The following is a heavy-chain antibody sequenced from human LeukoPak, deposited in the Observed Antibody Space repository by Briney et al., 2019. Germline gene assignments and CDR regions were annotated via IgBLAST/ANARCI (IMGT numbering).Heavy chain of an antibody. J-gene: IGHJ6*02. D-gene: IGHD6-6*01. CDR3: ARDSVAAIGAGYYYYGMDV. CDR1: GGSLSAYY. Sequence: SETLSLTCAVYGGSLSAYYWSWIRQSPGKGLEWIGYIFYSGSTHYNPSLKSRVTMSVDTSKNQFSLKLTSVTAADTAVYYCARDSVAAIGAGYYYYGMDVWGQGTTVTVSS. CDR2: IFYSGST. V-gene: IGHV4-30-4*01.